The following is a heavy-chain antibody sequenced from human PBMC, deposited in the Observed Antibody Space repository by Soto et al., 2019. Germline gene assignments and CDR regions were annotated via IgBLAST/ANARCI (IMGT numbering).Heavy chain of an antibody. Sequence: GEYLKISCEGSGYDFNTYWIGWVRQMPGKGLEWMGIIHPGYSDIRYSPSFQGQVTISADTSINTAHLQWSSLKASDTAMYYCARHTNGYNPLDYWGQGTLVTVS. CDR3: ARHTNGYNPLDY. J-gene: IGHJ4*02. D-gene: IGHD5-12*01. CDR1: GYDFNTYW. V-gene: IGHV5-51*01. CDR2: IHPGYSDI.